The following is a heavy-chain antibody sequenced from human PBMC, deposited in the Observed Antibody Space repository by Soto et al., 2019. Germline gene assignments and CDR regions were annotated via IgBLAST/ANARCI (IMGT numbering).Heavy chain of an antibody. D-gene: IGHD6-19*01. CDR2: ISSSSSYI. J-gene: IGHJ4*02. V-gene: IGHV3-21*01. Sequence: GGSLRLSCAASGFTFSSYSMNWVRQAPGKGLEWVSSISSSSSYIYYADSVKGRFTISRDNAKNSLYLQMNSLRAEDTAVYYCARGSGDSSGCVYCDYWGQGTLVTVSS. CDR1: GFTFSSYS. CDR3: ARGSGDSSGCVYCDY.